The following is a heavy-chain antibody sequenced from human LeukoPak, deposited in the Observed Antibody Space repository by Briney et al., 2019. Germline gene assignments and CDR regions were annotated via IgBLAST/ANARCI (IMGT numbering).Heavy chain of an antibody. J-gene: IGHJ6*02. V-gene: IGHV3-74*01. D-gene: IGHD2-2*01. CDR1: GVTLSSYW. CDR3: ATVSSSSPLRPMDV. CDR2: ITNDGSNT. Sequence: GGSLRLSCAASGVTLSSYWMHWVRQVPGKGLVWVSRITNDGSNTGYADSVKGRFIISRDNSKNMLYLQMNSLRAEDTAVYYCATVSSSSPLRPMDVWGQGTTVTVSS.